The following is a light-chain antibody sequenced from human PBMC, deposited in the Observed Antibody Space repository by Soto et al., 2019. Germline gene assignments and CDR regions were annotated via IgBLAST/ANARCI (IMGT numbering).Light chain of an antibody. J-gene: IGLJ7*01. CDR3: ASWDDGLNGVV. Sequence: QSVLTQPPSAAGTPEQRVTLTCSGGGSNIAGNAVNWYQQLPGPAPKLLSYINNQRPSGVPDRFSGSKSGTSASLAISGLQSEDEAHYYCASWDDGLNGVVFGGGTQLTVL. V-gene: IGLV1-44*01. CDR1: GSNIAGNA. CDR2: INN.